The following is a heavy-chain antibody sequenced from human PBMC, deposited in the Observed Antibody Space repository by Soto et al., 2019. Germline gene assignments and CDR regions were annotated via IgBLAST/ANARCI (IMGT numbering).Heavy chain of an antibody. CDR2: ISNDGKNK. V-gene: IGHV3-30*04. Sequence: QVQLVESGGGVVQPGRSLRLSCAASGFTFSKYAIHWVRQAPGKGLEWVTVISNDGKNKYYADSVKGRFTITRDNSKNTLEVQMDSLRPEDTAIYYWARDMASGSYHQLDYWGQGTLVTVSS. CDR1: GFTFSKYA. J-gene: IGHJ4*02. D-gene: IGHD3-10*01. CDR3: ARDMASGSYHQLDY.